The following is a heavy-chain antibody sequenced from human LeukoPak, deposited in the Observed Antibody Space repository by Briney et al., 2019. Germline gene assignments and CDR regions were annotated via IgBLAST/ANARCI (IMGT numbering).Heavy chain of an antibody. CDR2: ISSSSSHI. Sequence: GGSLRLSCAASGFTFSSYSMNWVRQAPGKGLEWVSSISSSSSHIYYADSVKGRFTISRDNAKNSLYLQMNSLRAEDTAVYYCARDVSQEYSGYDPNWFDPWGQGTLVTVSS. CDR1: GFTFSSYS. D-gene: IGHD5-12*01. CDR3: ARDVSQEYSGYDPNWFDP. J-gene: IGHJ5*02. V-gene: IGHV3-21*01.